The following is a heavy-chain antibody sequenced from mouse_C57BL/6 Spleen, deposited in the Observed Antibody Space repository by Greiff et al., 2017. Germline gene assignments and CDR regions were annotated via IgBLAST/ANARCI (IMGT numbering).Heavy chain of an antibody. CDR3: AREGSYYYGSSHAMDY. Sequence: VQLQESGPGLVKPSQSLSLTCSVTGYSITSGYYWNWIRQFPGNKLEWMGYISYDGSNNYNPSLKNGISITRDTSKNQFFLKLNSVTTEDTATYYCAREGSYYYGSSHAMDYWGQGTSVTVSS. D-gene: IGHD1-1*01. V-gene: IGHV3-6*01. J-gene: IGHJ4*01. CDR2: ISYDGSN. CDR1: GYSITSGYY.